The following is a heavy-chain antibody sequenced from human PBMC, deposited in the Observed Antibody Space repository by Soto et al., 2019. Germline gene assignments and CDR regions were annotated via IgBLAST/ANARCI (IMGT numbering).Heavy chain of an antibody. CDR2: ISSNGGST. V-gene: IGHV3-64D*08. CDR3: VNDPDYYVMDV. Sequence: GGSMRLSCSACGLRFCSSVIPWVCQAPGKGLEYVSAISSNGGSTYYADSVKGRFTISRDNSKNTLYLQMSSLRAEDTSVYYCVNDPDYYVMDVWGQGTTVTVSS. CDR1: GLRFCSSV. J-gene: IGHJ6*02.